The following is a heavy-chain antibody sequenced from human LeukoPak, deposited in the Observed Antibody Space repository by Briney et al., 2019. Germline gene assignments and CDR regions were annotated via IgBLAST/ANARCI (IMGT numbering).Heavy chain of an antibody. D-gene: IGHD2-2*01. V-gene: IGHV3-9*01. J-gene: IGHJ6*02. CDR1: GFTFDDYA. CDR3: ARGIVVVPAAGAHYGMDV. CDR2: ISWNSGSI. Sequence: GGSLRLSCAASGFTFDDYAMHWVRQAPGKGLEWVSGISWNSGSIGYADSVKGRFTISRDNAKNSLYLQMNSLRAEDTALYYSARGIVVVPAAGAHYGMDVWGQGTTVTVSS.